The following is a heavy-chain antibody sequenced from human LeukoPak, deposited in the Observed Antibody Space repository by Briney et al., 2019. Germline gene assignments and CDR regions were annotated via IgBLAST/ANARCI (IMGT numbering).Heavy chain of an antibody. CDR3: ATSLAAAGTFKFDY. D-gene: IGHD6-13*01. CDR2: VDPEDGET. V-gene: IGHV1-69-2*01. J-gene: IGHJ4*02. Sequence: ASVKISCKVSGYTFTDYYMHWVQQAPGKGREWMGLVDPEDGETIYAEKFQGRVTITADTSTDTAYMELSSLRSEDTAVYYCATSLAAAGTFKFDYWGQGTLVTVSS. CDR1: GYTFTDYY.